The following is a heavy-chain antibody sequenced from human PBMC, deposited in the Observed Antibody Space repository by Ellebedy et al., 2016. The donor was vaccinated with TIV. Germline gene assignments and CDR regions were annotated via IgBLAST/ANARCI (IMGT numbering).Heavy chain of an antibody. V-gene: IGHV4-61*03. Sequence: MPSETLSLTCTVSGGSVSRANYYWTWFRQPPGKGLEWIGYMYFSGGTNSIPSLKSRVTLSVDTSNNLFSLTLDSVTAADTAVYYCARFVAAHGYDYWGQGTLVTVSS. J-gene: IGHJ4*02. D-gene: IGHD6-25*01. CDR3: ARFVAAHGYDY. CDR1: GGSVSRANYY. CDR2: MYFSGGT.